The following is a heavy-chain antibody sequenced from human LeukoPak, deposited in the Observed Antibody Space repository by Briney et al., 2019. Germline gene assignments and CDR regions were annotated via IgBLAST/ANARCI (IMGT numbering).Heavy chain of an antibody. CDR3: ARDGYYGSGSGYYYYYMDV. V-gene: IGHV3-48*03. CDR2: ISSSGSTI. CDR1: GFTFSSYE. Sequence: GGSLRLSCAASGFTFSSYEMNWVRQAPGKGLEWVSYISSSGSTIYYADSVKGRFTISRDNAKNSLYLQMNSLRAEDTAVYYCARDGYYGSGSGYYYYYMDVWGKGTTVTVSS. D-gene: IGHD3-10*01. J-gene: IGHJ6*03.